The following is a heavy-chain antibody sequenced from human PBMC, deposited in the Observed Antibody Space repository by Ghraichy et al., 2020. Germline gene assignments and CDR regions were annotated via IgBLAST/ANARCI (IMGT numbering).Heavy chain of an antibody. D-gene: IGHD6-19*01. CDR3: AKGQVSSGWVGVGYYYGMDV. J-gene: IGHJ6*02. CDR1: GFTFSTYG. V-gene: IGHV3-30*02. Sequence: GGSLRLSCAASGFTFSTYGMHWVRQAPGKGLEWVAFIRYDGSNKFYGDFVKGRFTISRDNSKNTLYLQMNSLRAEDTAVYYCAKGQVSSGWVGVGYYYGMDVWGQGTTVTVSS. CDR2: IRYDGSNK.